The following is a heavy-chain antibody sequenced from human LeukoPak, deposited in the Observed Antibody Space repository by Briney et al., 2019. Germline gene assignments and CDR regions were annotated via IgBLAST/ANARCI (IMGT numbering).Heavy chain of an antibody. V-gene: IGHV4-4*07. CDR1: GGSISSYY. CDR2: IYTSGGT. CDR3: ARESVPSRFLEWLGSYNWFDP. Sequence: SETLSLTCTVSGGSISSYYWSWIRQPAGKGLEWIGRIYTSGGTNYNPSLKSRVTMSVDTSKNQFSLKLSSVTAADTAVYYCARESVPSRFLEWLGSYNWFDPWGQGTLVTVSS. D-gene: IGHD3-3*01. J-gene: IGHJ5*02.